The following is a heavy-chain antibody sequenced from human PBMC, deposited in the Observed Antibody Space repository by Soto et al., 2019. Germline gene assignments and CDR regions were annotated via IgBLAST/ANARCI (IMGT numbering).Heavy chain of an antibody. J-gene: IGHJ6*02. CDR3: ARDGNAAGYSYGTHMDV. D-gene: IGHD5-18*01. Sequence: PAGALRLSCEASGFTVSSNYLSWFRQAPGKGLEWVSVIYSGGSTYYADSLKGRFTISRDNSKNTLSLQMSSLTAADTAVYNCARDGNAAGYSYGTHMDVWGQGTRVTV. CDR2: IYSGGST. V-gene: IGHV3-53*01. CDR1: GFTVSSNY.